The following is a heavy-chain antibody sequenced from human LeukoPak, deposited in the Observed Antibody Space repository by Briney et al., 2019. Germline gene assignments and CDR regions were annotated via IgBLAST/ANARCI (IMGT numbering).Heavy chain of an antibody. V-gene: IGHV3-66*01. D-gene: IGHD3-10*01. CDR3: ARYRYYYDSGSYYSDY. CDR2: IYSGGST. Sequence: PGGSLRLSCAASGFTVSSNYMSWVRQAPGKGLEWVSVIYSGGSTYYADSVKGRFTISRDNSKNTLYLQMNSLRAEYTAVYYCARYRYYYDSGSYYSDYWGQGTLVTVSS. J-gene: IGHJ4*02. CDR1: GFTVSSNY.